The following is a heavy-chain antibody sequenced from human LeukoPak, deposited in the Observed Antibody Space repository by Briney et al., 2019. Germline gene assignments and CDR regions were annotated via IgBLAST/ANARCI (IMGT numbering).Heavy chain of an antibody. CDR3: TTWVPYSNYRGVDY. J-gene: IGHJ4*02. CDR2: ISGSGGST. V-gene: IGHV3-23*01. Sequence: GGSLRLSCAASGFTFSSYAMNWVRQAPGKGLEWVSAISGSGGSTYYADSVKGRFTISRDNSKNTLFLQMNSLRAEDTAVYYCTTWVPYSNYRGVDYWGQGTLVTVSS. D-gene: IGHD4-11*01. CDR1: GFTFSSYA.